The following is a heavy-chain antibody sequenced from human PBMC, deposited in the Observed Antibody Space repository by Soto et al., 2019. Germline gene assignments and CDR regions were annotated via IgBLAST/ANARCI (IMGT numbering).Heavy chain of an antibody. Sequence: QVQLVQSGAEVKKPGSSVKVSCKTSGGTFTNYTFHWVRQAPGQGLEWLGGVTPTYGSANYAQRFQSRANITADKSTRTAYMELSSLRSDDTAVYYCARGPRGWQPREFVDYWGQATVVIVSP. D-gene: IGHD6-13*01. V-gene: IGHV1-69*06. J-gene: IGHJ4*02. CDR3: ARGPRGWQPREFVDY. CDR1: GGTFTNYT. CDR2: VTPTYGSA.